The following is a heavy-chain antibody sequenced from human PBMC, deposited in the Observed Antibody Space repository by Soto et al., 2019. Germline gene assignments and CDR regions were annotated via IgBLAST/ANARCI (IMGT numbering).Heavy chain of an antibody. CDR3: ARVRESFIDY. CDR1: GFTFSSYS. CDR2: ISSSSSTI. D-gene: IGHD3-10*01. V-gene: IGHV3-48*01. Sequence: GGSLRLSCAASGFTFSSYSMNSVRQAPGKGLEWVSYISSSSSTIYYADSVKGRFTISRDNAKNSLYLQMNSLRAEDTAVYYCARVRESFIDYWGQGTLVTVSS. J-gene: IGHJ4*02.